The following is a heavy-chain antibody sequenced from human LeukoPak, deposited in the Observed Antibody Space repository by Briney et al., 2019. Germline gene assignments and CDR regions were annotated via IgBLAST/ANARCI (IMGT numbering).Heavy chain of an antibody. J-gene: IGHJ6*03. CDR2: IYYSGST. Sequence: SETLSLTCAVYGGSFSGYYWSWIRQPPGKGLEWIGSIYYSGSTYYNPSLKRRGTISVDTSKNQFSLKLSSVTAADTAVYYCARGYDSSGYYFYYYYYYMDVWGKGTTVTVSS. CDR3: ARGYDSSGYYFYYYYYYMDV. V-gene: IGHV4-34*01. CDR1: GGSFSGYY. D-gene: IGHD3-22*01.